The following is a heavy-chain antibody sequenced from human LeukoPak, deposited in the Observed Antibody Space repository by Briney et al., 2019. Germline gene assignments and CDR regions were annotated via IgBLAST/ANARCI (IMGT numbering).Heavy chain of an antibody. D-gene: IGHD6-6*01. CDR3: ARGAGSLFDY. V-gene: IGHV4-34*01. J-gene: IGHJ4*02. Sequence: KPSETLSLTCAVYGGSFSGYYWSWIRQPPGKGLEWIGEINHSGSTNYNPSLKSRVTISVDTSKNQFSLKLSSVTAADTAVYCCARGAGSLFDYWGQGTLVTVSS. CDR1: GGSFSGYY. CDR2: INHSGST.